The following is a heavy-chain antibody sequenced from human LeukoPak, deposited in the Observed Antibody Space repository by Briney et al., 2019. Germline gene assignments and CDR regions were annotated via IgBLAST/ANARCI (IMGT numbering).Heavy chain of an antibody. D-gene: IGHD2-2*01. Sequence: GGSLRLSCAASGFTFSSYWMSWVRQAPGKGLEWVANIKQDGSEKYYVDSVKGRFTISRDNAKNSLYLQMNSLRAEDTAVYYCARGRYCSSTSCHYCDYWGQGTLVTVSS. V-gene: IGHV3-7*01. CDR2: IKQDGSEK. CDR1: GFTFSSYW. CDR3: ARGRYCSSTSCHYCDY. J-gene: IGHJ4*02.